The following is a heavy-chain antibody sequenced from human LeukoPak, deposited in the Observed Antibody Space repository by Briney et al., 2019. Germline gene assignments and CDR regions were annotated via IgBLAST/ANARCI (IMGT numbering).Heavy chain of an antibody. Sequence: ASVTVSCKASGYTFTSYYMHWVRQAPGQGLEWMGMINPSGGSTSYAQKFQGRVTMTRDMSTSTVYMELSSLRSEDTAVYYCAREGTVGSDEVYFDYWGQGTLVTVSS. D-gene: IGHD1-26*01. V-gene: IGHV1-46*01. CDR2: INPSGGST. J-gene: IGHJ4*02. CDR1: GYTFTSYY. CDR3: AREGTVGSDEVYFDY.